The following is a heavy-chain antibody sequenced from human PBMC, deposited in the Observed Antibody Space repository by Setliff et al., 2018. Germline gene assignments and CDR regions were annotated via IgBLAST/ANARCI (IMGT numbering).Heavy chain of an antibody. J-gene: IGHJ4*02. CDR2: ISTTSSDI. Sequence: GGSLRLSCAASGFAFNSYGIHWVRHTPGKGLQWVSYISTTSSDIYYADSVKGRFTISRDNAKNSLSLQMNSLRTEDTAVYYCFGAGTCSYWGQGTLVTVSS. CDR1: GFAFNSYG. CDR3: FGAGTCSY. D-gene: IGHD3-10*01. V-gene: IGHV3-21*01.